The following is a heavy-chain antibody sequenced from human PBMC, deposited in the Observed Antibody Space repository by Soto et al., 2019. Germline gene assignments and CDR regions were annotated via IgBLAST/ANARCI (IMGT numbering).Heavy chain of an antibody. J-gene: IGHJ4*02. CDR2: IYDSGNT. D-gene: IGHD6-13*01. V-gene: IGHV4-30-2*01. Sequence: SETMSLTCGVAGGSLSCTTCSWSWIRQPPGKGLEWIGYIYDSGNTYYNPSLKSQFSISVDRSKNQFSLKLSSVTAADTAVYYCARGQGAAAGHSNFDYWGQGALVTVSS. CDR3: ARGQGAAAGHSNFDY. CDR1: GGSLSCTTCS.